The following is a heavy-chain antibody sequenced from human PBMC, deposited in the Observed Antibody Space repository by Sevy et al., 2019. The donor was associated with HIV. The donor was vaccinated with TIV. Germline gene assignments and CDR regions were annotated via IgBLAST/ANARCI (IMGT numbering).Heavy chain of an antibody. D-gene: IGHD2-2*01. CDR1: GFTFSSYS. Sequence: GGSLRLSCAASGFTFSSYSMNWVRQAPGKGLEWVSSISSSSSYIYYADSVKGRFTISRDNAKNSLYLQMNSLRAEDTAVYYCARDQDIVVVPDNYPQHLGMDVWGQGTTVTVSS. V-gene: IGHV3-21*01. CDR3: ARDQDIVVVPDNYPQHLGMDV. CDR2: ISSSSSYI. J-gene: IGHJ6*02.